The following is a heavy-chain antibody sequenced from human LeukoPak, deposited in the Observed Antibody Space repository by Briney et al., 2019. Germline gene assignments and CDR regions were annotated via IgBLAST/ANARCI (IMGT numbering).Heavy chain of an antibody. CDR2: INHSGST. V-gene: IGHV4-34*01. Sequence: SETLSLTCAVYGGSFSGYYWSWIRQPPGKGLEWIGEINHSGSTNYNPSLKSRVTILVDTSKNQFSLKLSSVTAADTAVYYYARRPRVTTLNWFDPWGQGTLVTVSS. CDR3: ARRPRVTTLNWFDP. D-gene: IGHD4-17*01. J-gene: IGHJ5*02. CDR1: GGSFSGYY.